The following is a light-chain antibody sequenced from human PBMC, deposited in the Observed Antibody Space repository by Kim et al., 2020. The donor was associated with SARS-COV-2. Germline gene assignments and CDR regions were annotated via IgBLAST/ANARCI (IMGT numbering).Light chain of an antibody. V-gene: IGLV3-19*01. Sequence: ALAQKVKTTCHGNSLTGYSASLCQHKPGQAPVCVMYSENIPPSGISDRFSGSMSGKTASLIITGAQAGDEADYFCISRDSGGNRLLFGGGTQLTVL. J-gene: IGLJ3*02. CDR1: SLTGYS. CDR3: ISRDSGGNRLL. CDR2: SEN.